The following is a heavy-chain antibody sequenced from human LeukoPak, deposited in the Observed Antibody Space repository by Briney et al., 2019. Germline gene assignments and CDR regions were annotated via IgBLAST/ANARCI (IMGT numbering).Heavy chain of an antibody. J-gene: IGHJ6*03. Sequence: ASVKVSCKASGYTFTSYDINWVRQATGQGLEWMGWMNPNSGNTGYAQKFQGRVTMTRNTSISTAYMELSSLRSEDTAVYYCARGLLTIRSRYYYMGVWGKGTTVTVSS. CDR2: MNPNSGNT. CDR1: GYTFTSYD. V-gene: IGHV1-8*01. CDR3: ARGLLTIRSRYYYMGV. D-gene: IGHD3-3*01.